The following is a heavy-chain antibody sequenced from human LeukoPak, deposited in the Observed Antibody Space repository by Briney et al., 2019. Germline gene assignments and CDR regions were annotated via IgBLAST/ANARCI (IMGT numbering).Heavy chain of an antibody. D-gene: IGHD3-22*01. CDR2: ISGSGGST. CDR1: GFTFSSYA. Sequence: GGSLRLSCAASGFTFSSYAMSWVRQAPVKGLEWVSAISGSGGSTYYADSVKGRFTISRDNSKNTLYLQMNSLRAEDTAVYYCAKGLGNYYDSSGYYDYLDYWGQGTLVTVSS. V-gene: IGHV3-23*01. J-gene: IGHJ4*02. CDR3: AKGLGNYYDSSGYYDYLDY.